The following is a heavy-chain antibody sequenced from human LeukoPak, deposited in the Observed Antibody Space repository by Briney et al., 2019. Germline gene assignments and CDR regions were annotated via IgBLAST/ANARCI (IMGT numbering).Heavy chain of an antibody. CDR2: TYYRSKWYN. CDR1: GDSVSTNSGT. J-gene: IGHJ4*02. Sequence: QTLSLTIAISGDSVSTNSGTWNWIRQSPSRGLEWLGRTYYRSKWYNDYAVSVKSRITINSDTSKNQFSLQLNSVTPEDTAVYYCVRLYGSGGLIDSWGQGTLVTVSS. V-gene: IGHV6-1*01. D-gene: IGHD3-10*01. CDR3: VRLYGSGGLIDS.